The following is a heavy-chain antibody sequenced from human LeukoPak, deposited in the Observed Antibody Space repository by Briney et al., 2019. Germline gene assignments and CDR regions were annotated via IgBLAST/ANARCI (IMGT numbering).Heavy chain of an antibody. CDR3: AKDPSAVAGVVVITDYFDY. J-gene: IGHJ4*02. D-gene: IGHD3-22*01. V-gene: IGHV3-23*01. CDR2: ISGSGGST. Sequence: GGSLRLSCAASGLTFSSYALSWVGQAPGKGLDWVSAISGSGGSTYYADSVKGRFTISRDNSKNTLYLQMNSLRAEDTAVYYCAKDPSAVAGVVVITDYFDYWGQGTLVTVSS. CDR1: GLTFSSYA.